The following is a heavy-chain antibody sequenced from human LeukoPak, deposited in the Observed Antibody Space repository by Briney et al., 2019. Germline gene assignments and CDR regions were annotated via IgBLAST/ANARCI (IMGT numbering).Heavy chain of an antibody. Sequence: ASETQSLTCTVSGGSISRYYWSWLRQPPGEGLEWIGYIYYGGSTNYSPSLKSRVTMSLDTSRNQFSLKLSSVTAADTAVYYCAALTTVTTLGAVDYWGQGTLVTVSS. CDR1: GGSISRYY. J-gene: IGHJ4*02. CDR3: AALTTVTTLGAVDY. V-gene: IGHV4-59*01. D-gene: IGHD4-17*01. CDR2: IYYGGST.